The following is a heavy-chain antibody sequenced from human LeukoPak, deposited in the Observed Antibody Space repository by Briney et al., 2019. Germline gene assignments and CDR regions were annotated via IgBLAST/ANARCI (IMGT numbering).Heavy chain of an antibody. V-gene: IGHV3-7*01. CDR3: ARDSLGYSYGPTDY. CDR2: IKQDGSEK. Sequence: AGGTLRLSCAASGFTFSSYWMSWVRQAPRKGLEWVANIKQDGSEKYYVDSVKGRFTISRDNAKNSLYPQTNSLRAEDTAVYYCARDSLGYSYGPTDYWGQGTLVTVSS. J-gene: IGHJ4*02. CDR1: GFTFSSYW. D-gene: IGHD5-18*01.